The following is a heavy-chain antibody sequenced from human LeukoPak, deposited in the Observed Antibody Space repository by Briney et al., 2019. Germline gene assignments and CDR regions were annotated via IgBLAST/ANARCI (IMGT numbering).Heavy chain of an antibody. V-gene: IGHV4-59*01. CDR2: IYYSGST. J-gene: IGHJ4*02. D-gene: IGHD3-22*01. Sequence: PSETLSLTCTVSGGSISSYYWSWIRQPPGKGLEGFGYIYYSGSTNYNPSLKSRVTISVDTSKNQFSLKLSSVTAADTAVYYCARVGDYYDSSGYPRYYFDYRGQGTLVTVSS. CDR3: ARVGDYYDSSGYPRYYFDY. CDR1: GGSISSYY.